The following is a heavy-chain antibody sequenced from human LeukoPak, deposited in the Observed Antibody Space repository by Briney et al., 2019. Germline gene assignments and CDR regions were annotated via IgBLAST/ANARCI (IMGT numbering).Heavy chain of an antibody. J-gene: IGHJ4*02. V-gene: IGHV3-23*01. Sequence: GGSLRLSCAASGFSFSNYAMSWVRQAPARGPEWVSSIRCGGETFYADSVKGRFTLSRDDSRNTVYLQLSNLRVEDTAIYYCAKANWVSDADAVWWGQGTQVTVSS. D-gene: IGHD3-10*01. CDR1: GFSFSNYA. CDR2: IRCGGET. CDR3: AKANWVSDADAVW.